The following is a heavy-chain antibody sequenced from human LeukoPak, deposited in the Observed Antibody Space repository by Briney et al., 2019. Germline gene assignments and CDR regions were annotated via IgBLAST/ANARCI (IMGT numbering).Heavy chain of an antibody. CDR2: IYTSGST. CDR1: GGSISSYY. Sequence: SETLSLTCTVSGGSISSYYWSWIRQPAGKGLEWIGRIYTSGSTNYNPSLKSRVTMSVDTSKNQFSLKLSSVTAADTAVYYCATTKDSSGWYYFDYWGQGTLVTVSS. V-gene: IGHV4-4*07. D-gene: IGHD6-19*01. CDR3: ATTKDSSGWYYFDY. J-gene: IGHJ4*02.